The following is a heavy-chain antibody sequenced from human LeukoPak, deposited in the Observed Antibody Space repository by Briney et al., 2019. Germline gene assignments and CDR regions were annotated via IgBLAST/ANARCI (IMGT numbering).Heavy chain of an antibody. J-gene: IGHJ4*02. D-gene: IGHD3-3*01. CDR3: ATDRGWRTSGYYLYYFEY. CDR1: GFIFTNCF. Sequence: PGGSLRLSFAASGFIFTNCFMSWVRQAPGKGLEWVASIKHDGSEKYYVDSVRGRFTITRDNTMNSLYLQMSSLRAEDTAVYYCATDRGWRTSGYYLYYFEYWGQGTLVTYSS. CDR2: IKHDGSEK. V-gene: IGHV3-7*01.